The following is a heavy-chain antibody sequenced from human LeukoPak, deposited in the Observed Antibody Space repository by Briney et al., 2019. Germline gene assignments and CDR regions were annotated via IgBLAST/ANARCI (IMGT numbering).Heavy chain of an antibody. Sequence: GGSLRLSCAASGFAFSSYFMTWVRQAPGKGLEWVSHISPDGRNIAYADSVKGRFTISRDSAKNTLYLQMNSLRVGDTAVYYCVRDGWGRTPYDSWGQGTLVTVSS. V-gene: IGHV3-74*01. D-gene: IGHD4-23*01. CDR1: GFAFSSYF. CDR2: ISPDGRNI. J-gene: IGHJ4*02. CDR3: VRDGWGRTPYDS.